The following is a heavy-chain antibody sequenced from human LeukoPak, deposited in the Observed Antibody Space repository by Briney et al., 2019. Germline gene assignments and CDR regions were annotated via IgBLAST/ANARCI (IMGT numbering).Heavy chain of an antibody. CDR1: GFTFTSYW. CDR3: VRDPRCSTSCYVSWFDP. V-gene: IGHV3-74*01. J-gene: IGHJ5*02. CDR2: INTDGSST. D-gene: IGHD2-2*01. Sequence: GGSLRLSCAAYGFTFTSYWMHWVRQDPGKGLVWVSRINTDGSSTSYADSVKGRFTISRDNAKNTLYLQMNSLRAEDTAVYYCVRDPRCSTSCYVSWFDPWGQGTLVSVSS.